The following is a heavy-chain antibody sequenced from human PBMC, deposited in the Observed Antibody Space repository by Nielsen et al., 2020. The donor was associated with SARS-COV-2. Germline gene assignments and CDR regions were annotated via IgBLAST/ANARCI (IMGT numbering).Heavy chain of an antibody. J-gene: IGHJ6*02. CDR2: ISSSGSTI. Sequence: WLRQPPGKGLEWVSYISSSGSTIYYADSVKGRFTISRDNAKNSPYLQMNSLRAEDTAVYYCARDRLEWLLSYYYYGMDVWGQGTTVTVSS. V-gene: IGHV3-11*01. CDR3: ARDRLEWLLSYYYYGMDV. D-gene: IGHD3-3*01.